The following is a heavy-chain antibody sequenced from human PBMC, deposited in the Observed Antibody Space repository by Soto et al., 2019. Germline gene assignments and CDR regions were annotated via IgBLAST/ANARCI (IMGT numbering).Heavy chain of an antibody. D-gene: IGHD3-10*01. V-gene: IGHV4-34*01. Sequence: SETLSLTCAVYGGSFSGYYWSWIRQPPGKGLEWIGEINHSGSTNYNPSLKSRVTISVDTSKNQFSLKLSSVTAADTAVYYCARGRGITMVRGVKPRHFDYWGQGTLVTVSS. CDR2: INHSGST. CDR3: ARGRGITMVRGVKPRHFDY. J-gene: IGHJ4*02. CDR1: GGSFSGYY.